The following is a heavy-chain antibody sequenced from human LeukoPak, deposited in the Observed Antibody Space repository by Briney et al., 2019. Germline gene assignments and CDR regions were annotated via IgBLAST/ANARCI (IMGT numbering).Heavy chain of an antibody. J-gene: IGHJ6*03. Sequence: PGGSLRLSCAASGFTVSSNYMIWVRQAPAKGLEWVSVIYSGGTTYYADSVRGRFTISRDNSKNTLYLQMGRLRAEDTAVYYCATVASGGHYHYMDVWGRGTTVTVSS. CDR2: IYSGGTT. CDR1: GFTVSSNY. V-gene: IGHV3-66*02. D-gene: IGHD6-19*01. CDR3: ATVASGGHYHYMDV.